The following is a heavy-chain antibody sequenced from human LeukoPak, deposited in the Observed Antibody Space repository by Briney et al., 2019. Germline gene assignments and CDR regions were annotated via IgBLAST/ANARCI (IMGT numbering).Heavy chain of an antibody. Sequence: SVRVSCKASGGTFSSYAISWVRQAPGQGLEWMGGIIPIFGTAIYAQKFQGRVTMTEDTSTDTAYMELSSLRSEDTAVYYCATGIVGASYFDYWGQGTLVTVSS. CDR3: ATGIVGASYFDY. V-gene: IGHV1-69*06. J-gene: IGHJ4*02. CDR1: GGTFSSYA. D-gene: IGHD1-26*01. CDR2: IIPIFGTA.